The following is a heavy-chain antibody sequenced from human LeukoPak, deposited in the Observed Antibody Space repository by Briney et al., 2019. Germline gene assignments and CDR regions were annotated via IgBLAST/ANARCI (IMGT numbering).Heavy chain of an antibody. CDR3: AREGVASYYFDY. D-gene: IGHD3-10*01. CDR2: ISWNSGSI. Sequence: PGGSLRLSCAASGFTFDDYAMHWVRQAPGKGLEWVSGISWNSGSIGYADSVKGRFTISRDNAKNSLYLQMNSLRAEDTALHYCAREGVASYYFDYWGQGTLVTVSS. J-gene: IGHJ4*02. CDR1: GFTFDDYA. V-gene: IGHV3-9*01.